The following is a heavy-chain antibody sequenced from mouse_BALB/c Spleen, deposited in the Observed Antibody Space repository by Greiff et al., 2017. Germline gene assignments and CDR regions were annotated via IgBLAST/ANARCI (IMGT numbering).Heavy chain of an antibody. CDR1: GFTFSSYA. Sequence: EVQLVESGGGLVKPGGSLKLSCAASGFTFSSYAMSWVRQTPEKRLEWVATISSGGSYTYYPDSVKGRFTISRDNAKNTLYLQMSSLRSEDTAMYYCARQDDWGQGTLVTVSA. CDR3: ARQDD. J-gene: IGHJ3*01. V-gene: IGHV5-9-3*01. CDR2: ISSGGSYT.